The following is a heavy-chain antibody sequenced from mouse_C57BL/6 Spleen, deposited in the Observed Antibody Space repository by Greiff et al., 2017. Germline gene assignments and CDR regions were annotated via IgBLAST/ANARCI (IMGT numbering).Heavy chain of an antibody. V-gene: IGHV1-82*01. CDR1: GYAFSSSW. D-gene: IGHD2-10*01. Sequence: QVQLQQSGPELVKPGASVKISCKASGYAFSSSWMNWVKQRPGKGLEWIGQIYPGDGDTNYNGKFKGKATLTADKSSSTAYMQLSSLTSEDSAVYFCASLLPFAYWGQGTLVTVSA. CDR3: ASLLPFAY. CDR2: IYPGDGDT. J-gene: IGHJ3*01.